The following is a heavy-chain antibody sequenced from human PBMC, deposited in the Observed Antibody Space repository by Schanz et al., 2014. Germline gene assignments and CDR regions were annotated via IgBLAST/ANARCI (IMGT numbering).Heavy chain of an antibody. CDR2: VNTDGGGK. Sequence: EVQLVESGGGFVQPGGSLRLSCAASGFTFSDSWMHWVRQAPGKGLVWVASVNTDGGGKFYVDSVKGRFIISRDSSKNTLFLQMNSLRAEDTAVYFCARDGGRDGYNLAFDVWGQGTLVTVSS. CDR1: GFTFSDSW. D-gene: IGHD5-12*01. CDR3: ARDGGRDGYNLAFDV. J-gene: IGHJ3*01. V-gene: IGHV3-7*03.